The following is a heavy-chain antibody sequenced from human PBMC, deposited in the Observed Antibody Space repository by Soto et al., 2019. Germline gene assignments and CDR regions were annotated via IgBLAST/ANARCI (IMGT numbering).Heavy chain of an antibody. CDR3: AGSAVAARGESWFDP. CDR1: GFTFSDYY. V-gene: IGHV3-11*01. CDR2: ISRSGRTI. Sequence: QVQLVESGGGLVKPGGSLRLTCAASGFTFSDYYMNWIRQTPGKGLEWVSHISRSGRTIYYTDSVKGRFTISRDNAKKSLYLQMNSLRAEDTAVYYCAGSAVAARGESWFDPWGQGTLVTVSS. J-gene: IGHJ5*02. D-gene: IGHD2-15*01.